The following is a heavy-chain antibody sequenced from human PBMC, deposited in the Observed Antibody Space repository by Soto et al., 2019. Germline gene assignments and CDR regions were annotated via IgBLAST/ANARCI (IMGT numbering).Heavy chain of an antibody. CDR2: ITHSGST. D-gene: IGHD2-21*02. V-gene: IGHV4-34*01. CDR1: GGSFNGYY. J-gene: IGHJ6*02. Sequence: PSETLSLTCAVYGGSFNGYYWSWIRQPPGKGLEWIGEITHSGSTNYNPSLKSRVTISVDTSKNQFSLKLSSVTAADTAVYYCARGPVGGGNSPPYYYCGMDVWGQGTTVTAP. CDR3: ARGPVGGGNSPPYYYCGMDV.